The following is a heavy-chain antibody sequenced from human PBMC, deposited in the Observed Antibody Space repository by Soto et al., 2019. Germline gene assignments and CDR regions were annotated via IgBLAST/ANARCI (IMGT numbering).Heavy chain of an antibody. J-gene: IGHJ6*02. D-gene: IGHD4-17*01. CDR1: GFAIISYY. Sequence: WETLSLTSPFSGFAIISYYLILLRPPPGKGLEGIGFVYNSGSTNYNPSLKSRVTISVDTSKNQFSLKLSSVTAADTAVYYCARADYGGKGYYSYYYGMDVWGQGTTVTVSS. CDR2: VYNSGST. V-gene: IGHV4-59*01. CDR3: ARADYGGKGYYSYYYGMDV.